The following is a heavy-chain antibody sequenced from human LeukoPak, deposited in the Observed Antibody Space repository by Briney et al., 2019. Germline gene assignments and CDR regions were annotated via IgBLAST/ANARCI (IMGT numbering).Heavy chain of an antibody. CDR2: ISWNSGSI. J-gene: IGHJ3*02. CDR3: AKVLGGWYGVDAFDI. V-gene: IGHV3-9*01. D-gene: IGHD6-19*01. CDR1: GFTFSNYA. Sequence: GGSLRLSCAASGFTFSNYAMSWVRQAPGKGLEWVSGISWNSGSIGYADSVKGRFTISRDNAKNSLYLQMNSLRAEDTALYYCAKVLGGWYGVDAFDIWGQGTMVTVSS.